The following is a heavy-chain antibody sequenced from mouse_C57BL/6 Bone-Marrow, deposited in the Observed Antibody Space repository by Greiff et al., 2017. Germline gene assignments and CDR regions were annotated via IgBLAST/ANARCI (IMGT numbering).Heavy chain of an antibody. D-gene: IGHD2-4*01. CDR3: ARGDYDYSYAMDY. CDR2: IYPSDSET. J-gene: IGHJ4*01. Sequence: VQLQQPGAELVRPGSSVKLSCKASGYTFTSYWMDWVKQRPGQGLEWIGNIYPSDSETHYNQKFKDKATLTVDKSSSTAYMQLSSLTSEDSAVYYGARGDYDYSYAMDYWGQGTSVTVSS. CDR1: GYTFTSYW. V-gene: IGHV1-61*01.